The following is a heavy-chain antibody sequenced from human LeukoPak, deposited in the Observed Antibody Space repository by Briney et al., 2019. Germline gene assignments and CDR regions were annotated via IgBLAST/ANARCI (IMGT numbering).Heavy chain of an antibody. CDR2: ISYDGTNN. Sequence: GGSLRLSCAASGFTFSSYAMSWVRQAPGKGLEWVATISYDGTNNYYADSVKGRFTISRDNSKNTLYLQMNSLRAEDTAVYYCARGRNLVATSGYFDYWGQGTLVTVSS. V-gene: IGHV3-30-3*01. D-gene: IGHD5-12*01. CDR1: GFTFSSYA. J-gene: IGHJ4*02. CDR3: ARGRNLVATSGYFDY.